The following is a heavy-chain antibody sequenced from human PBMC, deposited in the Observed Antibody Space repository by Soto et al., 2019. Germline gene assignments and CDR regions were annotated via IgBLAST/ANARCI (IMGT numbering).Heavy chain of an antibody. Sequence: SETLSLTCTVSGGSISSDDYYWSWIRQAPGRGLEWIGYIHSSGSIYYNPSLKSRATMSIDTAGNQSSLKVSSVTVADTAVYCCARGASIVATPHYFDYWGQGTLVTVSS. CDR3: ARGASIVATPHYFDY. J-gene: IGHJ4*02. V-gene: IGHV4-30-4*01. D-gene: IGHD2-15*01. CDR2: IHSSGSI. CDR1: GGSISSDDYY.